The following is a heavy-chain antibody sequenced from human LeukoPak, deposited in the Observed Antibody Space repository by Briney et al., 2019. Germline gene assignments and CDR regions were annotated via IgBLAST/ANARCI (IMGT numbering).Heavy chain of an antibody. Sequence: PSETLSLTCAVSGYSISSGYYWGWIRQPPGKGLEWIGSIYHNGSTYYNPSLKSRVTISVDTSKNQFSLKLSSVTAADTAVYYCARRKGDTYYYDSSGYRYYFDYWGQGTLVTVSS. D-gene: IGHD3-22*01. CDR3: ARRKGDTYYYDSSGYRYYFDY. V-gene: IGHV4-38-2*01. J-gene: IGHJ4*02. CDR1: GYSISSGYY. CDR2: IYHNGST.